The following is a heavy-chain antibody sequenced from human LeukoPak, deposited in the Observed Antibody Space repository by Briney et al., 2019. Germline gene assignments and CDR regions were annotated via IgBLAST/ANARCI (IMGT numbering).Heavy chain of an antibody. CDR1: GFTFDDYA. CDR3: ASRPQQLGDYCDY. D-gene: IGHD6-13*01. CDR2: ISWNSGSI. J-gene: IGHJ4*02. V-gene: IGHV3-9*01. Sequence: PGGSLRLSFAASGFTFDDYAMHWVREAPGEGVEWVSRISWNSGSIGYADSVKGRFTISRDNAKNSLYLQMNSLRAEDTALCYLASRPQQLGDYCDYWGQRTLVTVS.